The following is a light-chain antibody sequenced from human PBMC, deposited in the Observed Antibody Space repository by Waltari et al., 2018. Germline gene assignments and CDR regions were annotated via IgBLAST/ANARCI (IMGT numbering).Light chain of an antibody. CDR3: SSYSSSSTLVV. J-gene: IGLJ2*01. CDR1: SSDVGAYNY. V-gene: IGLV2-14*03. Sequence: QSALTQPASVSGSPGQSTALPCTGTSSDVGAYNYASLYQQPPAKVPDLIIYDVSYRPSGVSNRFSGSKSGNTASLTISGLQAEDEAHYYCSSYSSSSTLVVFGGGTKLTVL. CDR2: DVS.